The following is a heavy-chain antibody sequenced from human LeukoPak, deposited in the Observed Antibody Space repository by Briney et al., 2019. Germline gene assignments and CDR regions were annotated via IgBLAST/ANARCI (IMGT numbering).Heavy chain of an antibody. V-gene: IGHV4-59*12. J-gene: IGHJ5*02. CDR2: IYYSGST. D-gene: IGHD3-9*01. CDR3: ARGRLRKLRYFDP. Sequence: SETLSLTCTVSGGSISSYYWSWIRQPPGKGLVWIGYIYYSGSTNYNPSLKSRVTISVDTSKNQFSLKLSSVTAADTAVYYCARGRLRKLRYFDPWGQGTLVTVSS. CDR1: GGSISSYY.